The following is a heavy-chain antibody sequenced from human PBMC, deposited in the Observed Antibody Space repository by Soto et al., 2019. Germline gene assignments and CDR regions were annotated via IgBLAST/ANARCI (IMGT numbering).Heavy chain of an antibody. CDR3: AREEDLRFGFDAFDI. D-gene: IGHD3-10*01. CDR1: GYTYTSYA. CDR2: INAGNGNT. V-gene: IGHV1-3*01. J-gene: IGHJ3*02. Sequence: ASVKVSCKASGYTYTSYAMHWVRQAPGQRLEWMGWINAGNGNTKYSQKFQGRVTITRDTSASTAYMELSSLRSEDTAVYYCAREEDLRFGFDAFDIWGQGTMVTVS.